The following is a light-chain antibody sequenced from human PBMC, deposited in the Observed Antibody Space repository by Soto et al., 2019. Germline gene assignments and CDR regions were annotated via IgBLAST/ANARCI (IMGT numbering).Light chain of an antibody. CDR1: QSISSY. CDR3: QESYNSPAVS. J-gene: IGKJ4*01. Sequence: DIQMTQSPSSLSASVGDRVTITCRASQSISSYLNWYQQKPGKAPKLLIYAASTLQSGVPARFSGSGSGTEFTLTISTLQSEDFATYFCQESYNSPAVSFGGGTKVDI. V-gene: IGKV1-39*01. CDR2: AAS.